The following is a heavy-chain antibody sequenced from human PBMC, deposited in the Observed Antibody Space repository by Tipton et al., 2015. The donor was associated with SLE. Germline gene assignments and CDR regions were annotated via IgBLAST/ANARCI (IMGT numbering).Heavy chain of an antibody. J-gene: IGHJ4*02. CDR1: GGSFSDYY. CDR2: INHSGST. Sequence: TLSLTCTVYGGSFSDYYWSWIRQPPGKGLEWIGEINHSGSTNYNPSLKSRVTISVDTSKNQFSLKLSSVTAADTAVYYCVYGDWLGLDYWGQGTLVTVSS. D-gene: IGHD4-17*01. V-gene: IGHV4-34*01. CDR3: VYGDWLGLDY.